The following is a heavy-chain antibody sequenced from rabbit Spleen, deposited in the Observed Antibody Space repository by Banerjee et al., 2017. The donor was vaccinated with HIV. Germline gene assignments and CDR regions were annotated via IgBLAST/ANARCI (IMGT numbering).Heavy chain of an antibody. V-gene: IGHV1S40*01. J-gene: IGHJ4*01. CDR3: ARDGGNGYGGAIYYFKL. D-gene: IGHD6-1*01. Sequence: QSLEESGGDLVKPEGSLTLTCTASGFSFSSSHYMCWVRQAPGKGLEWIACIYVGSSVRTYYASWAKGRFTISKTSSTTVTLQMTSLTAADTATYFCARDGGNGYGGAIYYFKLWGPGTLVTVS. CDR1: GFSFSSSHY. CDR2: IYVGSSVRT.